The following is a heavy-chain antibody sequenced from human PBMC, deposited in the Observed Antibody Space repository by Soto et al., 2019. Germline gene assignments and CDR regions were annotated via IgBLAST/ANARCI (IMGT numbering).Heavy chain of an antibody. CDR2: ISHDGNNK. J-gene: IGHJ3*02. V-gene: IGHV3-30*18. CDR3: AKGGPDCASTTCYLLVAFDI. CDR1: GFTFSSYV. D-gene: IGHD2-2*01. Sequence: QVQLVQSGGGVVQRGRSLRLSCAASGFTFSSYVTHWVRQAPGKGLEWVAVISHDGNNKYYADSVKGRFTISRDNSKNTLYLQMNSLTTADTAVYYCAKGGPDCASTTCYLLVAFDIWGQGTMVTVSS.